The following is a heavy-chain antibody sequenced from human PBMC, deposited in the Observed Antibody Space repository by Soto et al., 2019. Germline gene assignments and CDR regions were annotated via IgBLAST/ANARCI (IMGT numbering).Heavy chain of an antibody. J-gene: IGHJ4*02. D-gene: IGHD1-26*01. CDR3: ATEGAKTTWNFDY. CDR2: VSPHAANT. Sequence: QPGGSLRLSCVASGSTFDSCGMNWVRQAPGKGLEWVAGVSPHAANTYYADSVRGRFIISRDDSRKTVSLDMNSLRSEDSAVYYCATEGAKTTWNFDYWGQGTVVTVSS. CDR1: GSTFDSCG. V-gene: IGHV3-23*01.